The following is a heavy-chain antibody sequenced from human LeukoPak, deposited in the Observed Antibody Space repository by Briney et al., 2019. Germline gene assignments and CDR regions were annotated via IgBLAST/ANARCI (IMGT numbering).Heavy chain of an antibody. CDR2: INSDGSST. CDR3: ARGDRPAHDFWSGIAYYMDV. D-gene: IGHD3-3*01. Sequence: GGSLRLSCAASGFTFSSYWMHWVRQAPGKGLVWVSRINSDGSSTSYADSVKGRFTISRDNAKNTLYLQMNSLRAEDTAVYYCARGDRPAHDFWSGIAYYMDVWGKGTTVTVSS. V-gene: IGHV3-74*01. J-gene: IGHJ6*03. CDR1: GFTFSSYW.